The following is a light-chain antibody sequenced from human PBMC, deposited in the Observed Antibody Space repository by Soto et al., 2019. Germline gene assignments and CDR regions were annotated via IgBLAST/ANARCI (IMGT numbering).Light chain of an antibody. J-gene: IGKJ1*01. CDR3: QQRSNWPRT. Sequence: EIVLTQSPATLSLSPGERATLSCRASQSISSYLAWYQQKPGQAPRLLIYDASNRATGIPARFSGSGSGTDFTLTISSLEPEDCAVYYCQQRSNWPRTFGQGTEVEIK. V-gene: IGKV3-11*01. CDR1: QSISSY. CDR2: DAS.